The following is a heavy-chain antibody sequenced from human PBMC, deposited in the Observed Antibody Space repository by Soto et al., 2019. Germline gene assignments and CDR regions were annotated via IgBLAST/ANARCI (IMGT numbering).Heavy chain of an antibody. CDR1: GFTFSSYA. CDR3: AKYCSGGSCPLYYYYYYMDV. D-gene: IGHD2-15*01. J-gene: IGHJ6*03. V-gene: IGHV3-23*01. Sequence: GSVRLSCAACGFTFSSYAMSWVRQAPGKGLEWVSAISGSGGSTYYADSVKGRFTISRDNSKNTLYLQMNSLRAEDTAVYYCAKYCSGGSCPLYYYYYYMDVWGKGTTVTVSS. CDR2: ISGSGGST.